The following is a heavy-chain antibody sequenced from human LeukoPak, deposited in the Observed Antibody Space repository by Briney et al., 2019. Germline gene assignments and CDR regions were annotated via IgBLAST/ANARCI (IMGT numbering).Heavy chain of an antibody. Sequence: ASVKVSCKASGYTFTGYYMHWVRQAPGQGLEWMGWINPNSGGTNYAQKFQSRVTMTRDTSISTAYMELSRLRSDDTAVYYCATLRHWTYDSLHYYESYFDYWGQGTLVTVSS. CDR1: GYTFTGYY. V-gene: IGHV1-2*02. CDR3: ATLRHWTYDSLHYYESYFDY. CDR2: INPNSGGT. D-gene: IGHD3-22*01. J-gene: IGHJ4*02.